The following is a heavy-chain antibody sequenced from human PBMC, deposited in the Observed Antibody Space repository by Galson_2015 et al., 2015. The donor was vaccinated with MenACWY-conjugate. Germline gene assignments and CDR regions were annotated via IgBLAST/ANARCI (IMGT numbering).Heavy chain of an antibody. CDR1: GFTFTKYD. CDR2: IGKDGDT. V-gene: IGHV3-13*01. CDR3: VRVIATGTEYYFDP. D-gene: IGHD2-21*01. J-gene: IGHJ4*01. Sequence: SLRLSCAASGFTFTKYDMHWVRQAPGKGLEWVSGIGKDGDTYYLDSVKGRFAISRENAKNSLSLQMNSLRAEDTAVYFCVRVIATGTEYYFDPWGHGILVTVSS.